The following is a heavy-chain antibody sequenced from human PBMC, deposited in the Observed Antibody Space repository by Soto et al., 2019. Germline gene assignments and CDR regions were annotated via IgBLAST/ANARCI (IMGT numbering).Heavy chain of an antibody. D-gene: IGHD3-3*01. CDR3: ARDPFWSGFHGMDV. CDR2: IWYDGNNK. V-gene: IGHV3-33*01. Sequence: GGSLRLSCAASGFTFSTYGMHWVRQAPGKGLEWVAIIWYDGNNKYYADSVKGRFTISRDNSKNTLYLHMNSLRAEDTAVYYCARDPFWSGFHGMDVWGPGTTVTVSS. J-gene: IGHJ6*02. CDR1: GFTFSTYG.